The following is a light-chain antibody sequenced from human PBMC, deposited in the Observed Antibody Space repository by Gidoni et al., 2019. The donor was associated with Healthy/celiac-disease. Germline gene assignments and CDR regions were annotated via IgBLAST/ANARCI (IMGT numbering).Light chain of an antibody. CDR2: AAS. Sequence: DIQLTQSPSSLSASVGDRVTITGRASQSISSYLNWYQQKPGKAPKLLIYAASILQSGVPSRFSGSGSGTDFTLTISSLQPEDFATYYCQQGFTFGPGTKVDIK. V-gene: IGKV1-39*01. J-gene: IGKJ3*01. CDR3: QQGFT. CDR1: QSISSY.